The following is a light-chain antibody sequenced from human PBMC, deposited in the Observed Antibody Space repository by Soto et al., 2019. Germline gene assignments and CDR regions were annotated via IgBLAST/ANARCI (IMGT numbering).Light chain of an antibody. CDR2: DAS. CDR3: QHYHTLPPELT. V-gene: IGKV1-33*01. J-gene: IGKJ5*01. Sequence: DIQLTQSPSALSASVGDRVTITCQASEDINNYLNWYQQSPGKAPKLLIYDASDLETGVPSRFRGGVSGSDFTFTINNVQPEDVATYFCQHYHTLPPELTFGQGTRLEIK. CDR1: EDINNY.